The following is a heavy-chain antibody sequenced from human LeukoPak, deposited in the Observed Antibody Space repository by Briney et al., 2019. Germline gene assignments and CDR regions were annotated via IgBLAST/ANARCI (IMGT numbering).Heavy chain of an antibody. CDR2: INQDGSEE. J-gene: IGHJ4*02. Sequence: GGSLRLSCAASGLTFSRYWLTWVRQAPGKGLEWVANINQDGSEENYVDTVRGRFTISRDNAKNSLYLQMNSLRAEDTAVYYCASHLEFDYWGQGTLVTVSS. D-gene: IGHD3-3*01. CDR3: ASHLEFDY. V-gene: IGHV3-7*01. CDR1: GLTFSRYW.